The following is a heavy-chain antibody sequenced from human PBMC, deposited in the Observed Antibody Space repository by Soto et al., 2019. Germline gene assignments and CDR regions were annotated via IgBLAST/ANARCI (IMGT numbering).Heavy chain of an antibody. J-gene: IGHJ4*02. D-gene: IGHD4-17*01. V-gene: IGHV1-18*01. CDR1: GYTFTSYG. CDR2: ISADNGNT. Sequence: QVQLVQSGAEVKKPGASVKVSCKASGYTFTSYGISWVRQAPGQGLEGMGWISADNGNTNYAQKLQGRVTMTTDTSTSTAYMELRSLRSDDTAVYYCATSTLHDYGDYAVDYWGQGTLVTVSS. CDR3: ATSTLHDYGDYAVDY.